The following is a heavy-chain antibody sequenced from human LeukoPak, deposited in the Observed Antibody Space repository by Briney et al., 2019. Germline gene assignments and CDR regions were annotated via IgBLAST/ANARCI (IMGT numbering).Heavy chain of an antibody. CDR2: IIPIFGTA. J-gene: IGHJ4*02. V-gene: IGHV1-69*13. D-gene: IGHD5-18*01. CDR3: ASPGGYSYGPTTFDY. Sequence: SVKVSCTASGGTFSSYAISWVRQAPGQGLEWMGGIIPIFGTANYAQKFQGRVTTTADESTSTAYMELSSLRSEDTAVYYCASPGGYSYGPTTFDYWGQGTLVTVSS. CDR1: GGTFSSYA.